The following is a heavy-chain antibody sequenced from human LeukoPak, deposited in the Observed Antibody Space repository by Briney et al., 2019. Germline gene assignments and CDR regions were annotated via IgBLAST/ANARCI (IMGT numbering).Heavy chain of an antibody. Sequence: ASVKVSCKASGYTFTGYYMHWVRPAPGQGLEWMGWINPNSGGTNYAQKFQGRVTMTRDTSISTAYMELSRLRSDDTAVYYCARVSEAVAGTEFDYWGQGTLVTVSS. J-gene: IGHJ4*02. D-gene: IGHD6-19*01. CDR3: ARVSEAVAGTEFDY. CDR2: INPNSGGT. V-gene: IGHV1-2*02. CDR1: GYTFTGYY.